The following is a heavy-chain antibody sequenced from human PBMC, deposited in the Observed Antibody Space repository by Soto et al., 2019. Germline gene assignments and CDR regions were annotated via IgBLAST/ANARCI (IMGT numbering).Heavy chain of an antibody. Sequence: QVQLVQSGAEVKKPGSSVNVACKASGGTFSSYAISWVRQAPGQGLEWMGGIIPIFGTANYAQKFQGRVTITADESTSTAYMELSSLRSEDTAVYYCAVLMGHRYYGSGSLDYWGQGTLVTVSS. CDR2: IIPIFGTA. J-gene: IGHJ4*02. CDR1: GGTFSSYA. CDR3: AVLMGHRYYGSGSLDY. V-gene: IGHV1-69*12. D-gene: IGHD3-10*01.